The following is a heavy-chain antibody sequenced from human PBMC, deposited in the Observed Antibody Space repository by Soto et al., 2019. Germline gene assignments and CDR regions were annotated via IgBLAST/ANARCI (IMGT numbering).Heavy chain of an antibody. D-gene: IGHD3-3*01. J-gene: IGHJ4*02. V-gene: IGHV3-15*07. CDR2: IKSKTDGGTI. Sequence: EVQLVESGGGFVKPGGSLTLSCAASGFTFTKVWMNWVRQVPGKGLEWVGRIKSKTDGGTIDYAAPVKGRFSISIDDAENTIYLQMTSLKSEDTGVYSCTTDLEGRTAPEWGRWGQGTLVTVAS. CDR1: GFTFTKVW. CDR3: TTDLEGRTAPEWGR.